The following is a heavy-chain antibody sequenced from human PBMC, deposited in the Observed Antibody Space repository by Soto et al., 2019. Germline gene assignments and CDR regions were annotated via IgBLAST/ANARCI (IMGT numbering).Heavy chain of an antibody. CDR1: GFAVSNHY. Sequence: GGSLRLSCAASGFAVSNHYMNWVRQAPGKGLEWVSIIRTTGSTYYADSVKGRFTISRDNSKDTVSLEMNSLRVEDTAVYYCARNSMTDVCGQGTTVTVSS. V-gene: IGHV3-53*01. J-gene: IGHJ6*02. CDR3: ARNSMTDV. CDR2: IRTTGST.